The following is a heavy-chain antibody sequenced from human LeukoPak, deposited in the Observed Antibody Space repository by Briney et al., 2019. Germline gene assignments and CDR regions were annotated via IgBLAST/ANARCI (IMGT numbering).Heavy chain of an antibody. J-gene: IGHJ4*02. CDR3: VRGVFGHYFDY. V-gene: IGHV1-18*01. CDR2: ISAYNGNT. Sequence: ASVKVSCKASGGTFSSYAISWVRQAPGQGLEWMGWISAYNGNTNYAQKLQGRVTMTTDTSTSTAYMELRSLRSDDTAVYYCVRGVFGHYFDYWGQGTLVTVSS. CDR1: GGTFSSYA. D-gene: IGHD3-10*01.